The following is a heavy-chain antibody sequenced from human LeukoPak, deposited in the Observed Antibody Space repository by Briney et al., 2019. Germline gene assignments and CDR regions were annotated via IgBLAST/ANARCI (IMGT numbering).Heavy chain of an antibody. J-gene: IGHJ5*02. D-gene: IGHD3-10*01. CDR1: GFAFSSYA. CDR2: LSGSGGST. CDR3: ARGGIMRKIQGFGEFAGVGDWFDP. V-gene: IGHV3-23*01. Sequence: GGSLRLSCAASGFAFSSYAMNWVRQAPGKGLEWVSGLSGSGGSTYYTDSMKGRFTISRDNSKNTLYLQMNSLRAEDTAVYYCARGGIMRKIQGFGEFAGVGDWFDPWGPGTLVTVSS.